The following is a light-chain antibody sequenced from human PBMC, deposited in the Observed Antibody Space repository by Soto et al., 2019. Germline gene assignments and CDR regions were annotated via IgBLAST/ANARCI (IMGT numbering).Light chain of an antibody. CDR1: QDMSNY. Sequence: DIQMTQSPSSLSASVGDRVTITCQASQDMSNYVNWYQQKAGKAPKLLIYDASKLETGVPSRFSGSGSGTYFSFTITSLQPRNFATYNCQQFDSLFGTFGGETKLDIK. V-gene: IGKV1-33*01. CDR3: QQFDSLFGT. CDR2: DAS. J-gene: IGKJ4*01.